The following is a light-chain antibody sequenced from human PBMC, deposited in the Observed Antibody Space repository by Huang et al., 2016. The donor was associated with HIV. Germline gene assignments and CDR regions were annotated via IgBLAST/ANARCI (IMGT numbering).Light chain of an antibody. CDR2: GAS. J-gene: IGKJ5*01. Sequence: ETVMTQSPATLSVSPGERVTLSCRASESVGRTLAWYQQKPGQAPRLLIYGASTRATGVPPRFSGRGSGTEFALSISSLQSEDVAVYYCQQYNNWPPVTFGQGTRLEIK. CDR1: ESVGRT. V-gene: IGKV3-15*01. CDR3: QQYNNWPPVT.